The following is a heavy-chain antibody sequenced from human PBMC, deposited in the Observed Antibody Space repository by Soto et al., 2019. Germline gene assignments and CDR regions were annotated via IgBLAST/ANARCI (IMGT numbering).Heavy chain of an antibody. CDR3: ARHYDLWSGFNYYYGMDV. CDR1: GYTFTTYW. Sequence: GESLTISCKGSGYTFTTYWIVWVRQMPGKGLEWIGMFYPGDSDTKYCPSVQGQVTFSVDKSMNTDYLQWSSLKASDTAMYYRARHYDLWSGFNYYYGMDVWGQGTTVTVSS. D-gene: IGHD3-3*01. J-gene: IGHJ6*02. V-gene: IGHV5-51*01. CDR2: FYPGDSDT.